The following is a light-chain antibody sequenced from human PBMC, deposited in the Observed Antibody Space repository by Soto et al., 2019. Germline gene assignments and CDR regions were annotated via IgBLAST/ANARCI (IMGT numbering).Light chain of an antibody. V-gene: IGKV3-20*01. CDR1: QSVSSSY. Sequence: EIVLTQSPGTLSLSPGERATLSCRASQSVSSSYLAWYQQRPGQAPKLLIYGVSSRATGIPDRFSGSGSGTDFTLTISRLEPEDFAVHYCQQYGSSPLTFGQGTKVEI. CDR2: GVS. CDR3: QQYGSSPLT. J-gene: IGKJ1*01.